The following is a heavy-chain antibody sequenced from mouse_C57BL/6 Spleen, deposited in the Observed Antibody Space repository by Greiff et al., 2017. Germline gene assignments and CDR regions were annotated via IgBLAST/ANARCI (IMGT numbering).Heavy chain of an antibody. Sequence: VQLKESGPGMVKPSQSLSLTCTVTGYSITSGYDWHWIRHFPGNKLEWMGYISYTGSTTYNPSLKSRISITHDTSKNHFFLKLNSVTTEDTATYYCARGDDGYYGYYAMDYWGQGTSVTVSS. V-gene: IGHV3-1*01. CDR3: ARGDDGYYGYYAMDY. CDR2: ISYTGST. J-gene: IGHJ4*01. D-gene: IGHD2-3*01. CDR1: GYSITSGYD.